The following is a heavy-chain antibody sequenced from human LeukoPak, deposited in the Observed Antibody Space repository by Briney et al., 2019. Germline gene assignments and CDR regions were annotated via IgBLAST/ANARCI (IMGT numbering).Heavy chain of an antibody. CDR3: ATEGGQLEQLNH. CDR2: IWHDGSQE. V-gene: IGHV3-33*01. D-gene: IGHD1/OR15-1a*01. CDR1: RFTFSGYV. J-gene: IGHJ5*02. Sequence: PGRSRSPSCEACRFTFSGYVLHWVRPAPGKGLEWVAVIWHDGSQEYYGDSVKDRFSISRDNSKNTLYLQMNSLRAEDTGVYYCATEGGQLEQLNHWGQGTLVTVSS.